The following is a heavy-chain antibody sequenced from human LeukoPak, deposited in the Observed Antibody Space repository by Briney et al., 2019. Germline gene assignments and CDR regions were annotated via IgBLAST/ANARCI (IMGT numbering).Heavy chain of an antibody. D-gene: IGHD6-19*01. Sequence: GGSLRLSCAASGFTFSNAWMSWVRQAPGKGLEWVGRIKSKTDGGTTDYAAPVKGRFTISRDDSKNTLYLQMNSLKTEDTAVYYCTTEVLSSGWYHLPFNWFDPWGQGTLVTVSS. CDR3: TTEVLSSGWYHLPFNWFDP. CDR2: IKSKTDGGTT. J-gene: IGHJ5*02. V-gene: IGHV3-15*01. CDR1: GFTFSNAW.